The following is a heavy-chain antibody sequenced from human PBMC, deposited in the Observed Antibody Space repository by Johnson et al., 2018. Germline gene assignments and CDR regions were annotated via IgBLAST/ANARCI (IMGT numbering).Heavy chain of an antibody. J-gene: IGHJ3*02. Sequence: QVQLVQSGPGLLKPSETLSLTCTVSGGSVSSSYWSWIRQPPGKGVEWIGYVSYSGSTDYSPSLKSRLTISLDTSKNQFSLKLTSVTTADTAVYYCAGYDSSTFWAFNIWGQGTVVTVSS. CDR3: AGYDSSTFWAFNI. V-gene: IGHV4-59*02. D-gene: IGHD3-22*01. CDR1: GGSVSSSY. CDR2: VSYSGST.